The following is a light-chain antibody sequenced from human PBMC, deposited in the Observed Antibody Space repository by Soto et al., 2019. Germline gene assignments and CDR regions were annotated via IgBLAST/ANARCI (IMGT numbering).Light chain of an antibody. CDR3: QQYNSPSSYT. CDR2: KAS. Sequence: DIQMTQSPSTLSASVGDRVTITCRASQSISSWLAWYQQKPGKAPKLLIYKASSLGSGVPSRFSGSGSGTEFPLTISRLQPDDFAIYYRQQYNSPSSYTFGQGTKLEIK. V-gene: IGKV1-5*03. CDR1: QSISSW. J-gene: IGKJ2*01.